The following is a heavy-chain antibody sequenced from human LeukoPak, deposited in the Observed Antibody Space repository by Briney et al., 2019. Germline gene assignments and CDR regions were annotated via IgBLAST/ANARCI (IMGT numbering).Heavy chain of an antibody. CDR2: IVGSSST. J-gene: IGHJ4*02. CDR3: ARIGAGSSRDY. CDR1: GFTFSNFA. V-gene: IGHV3-21*01. D-gene: IGHD6-13*01. Sequence: PGGSLRLSCAASGFTFSNFAMTWVRQAPGRGLEWVSSIVGSSSTYYADSLKGRFTISRDNAKNSLYLQMNSLRAEDTAVYYCARIGAGSSRDYWGQGTLVTVSS.